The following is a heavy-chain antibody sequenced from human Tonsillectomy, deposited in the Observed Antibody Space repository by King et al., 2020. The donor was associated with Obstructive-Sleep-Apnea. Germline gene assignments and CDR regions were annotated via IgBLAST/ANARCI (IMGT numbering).Heavy chain of an antibody. V-gene: IGHV4-59*01. Sequence: VQLQESGPGLVKPSETLSLTCTVSGGSISTYYWSWIRQPPGKGLEWIGYIYYSGSTSYNPSLKSRVTISVDTSKNQFSLKVSSVTAADTAVYYCAGGPSSRRYLSDYWGQGTLVTVSS. D-gene: IGHD6-13*01. CDR1: GGSISTYY. CDR2: IYYSGST. CDR3: AGGPSSRRYLSDY. J-gene: IGHJ4*02.